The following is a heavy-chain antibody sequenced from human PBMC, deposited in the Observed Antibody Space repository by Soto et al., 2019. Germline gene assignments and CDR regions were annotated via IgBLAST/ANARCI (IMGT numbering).Heavy chain of an antibody. V-gene: IGHV3-9*01. CDR3: AKDFAGSSLVAFDY. CDR1: GFTFDDYA. J-gene: IGHJ4*02. CDR2: ISWNSGSI. D-gene: IGHD3-10*01. Sequence: GGSLRLSCAASGFTFDDYAMHWVRQAPGKGLEWVSGISWNSGSIGNADSVKGRFTISRANAKNYLYLQMNSLTAEDTALSYCAKDFAGSSLVAFDYWGQGTMVTVSS.